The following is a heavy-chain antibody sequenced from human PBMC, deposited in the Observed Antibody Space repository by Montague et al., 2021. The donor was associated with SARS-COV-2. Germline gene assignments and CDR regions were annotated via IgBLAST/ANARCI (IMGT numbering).Heavy chain of an antibody. CDR3: ASGYDLLAGYYPLDY. V-gene: IGHV3-30*04. Sequence: SLRLSCAASGFTFSSYAMHWVRQAPGKGLEWVAVISYDGSNKYYADSVKGRFTISRDNSKNTLYLQMNSLRAEDTAVYYCASGYDLLAGYYPLDYWGQGTLVTVSS. CDR1: GFTFSSYA. D-gene: IGHD3-9*01. CDR2: ISYDGSNK. J-gene: IGHJ4*02.